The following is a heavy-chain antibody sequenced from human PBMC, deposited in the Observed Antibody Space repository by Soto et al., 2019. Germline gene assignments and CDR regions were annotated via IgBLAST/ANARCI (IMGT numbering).Heavy chain of an antibody. V-gene: IGHV4-31*03. CDR3: ARIEMASIK. Sequence: SETLSLTCSVSGASIRSGGYYWSWLRQSPGKGLEWIGHIYYTGSTFYRPSLKSRLTISLDTSKNQFSLDLRSVTAADTAMYYCARIEMASIKWGRGTLVTVSS. J-gene: IGHJ4*02. CDR2: IYYTGST. CDR1: GASIRSGGYY.